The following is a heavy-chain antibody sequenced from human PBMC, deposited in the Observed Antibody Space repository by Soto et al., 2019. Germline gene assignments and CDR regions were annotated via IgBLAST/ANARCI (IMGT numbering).Heavy chain of an antibody. Sequence: QVQLQESGPGLVKPSQTLSLTCTVSGGSISSGDYYWSWIRQPPGKGLEWIGYIYYSGCTYYNPSLKRRVAXXVXTSKNQFSLKLSSVPAADTAVYYCASTSYGYTFYDYWGQGTLVTVSS. CDR3: ASTSYGYTFYDY. D-gene: IGHD5-18*01. CDR2: IYYSGCT. V-gene: IGHV4-30-4*01. J-gene: IGHJ4*02. CDR1: GGSISSGDYY.